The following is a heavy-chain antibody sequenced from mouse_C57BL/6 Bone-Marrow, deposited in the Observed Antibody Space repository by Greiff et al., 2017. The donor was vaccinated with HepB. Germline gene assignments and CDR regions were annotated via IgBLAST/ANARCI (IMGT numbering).Heavy chain of an antibody. V-gene: IGHV1-81*01. J-gene: IGHJ2*01. Sequence: QVQLQQSGAELARPGASVKLSCKASGYTFTSYGISWVKQRTGQGLEWIGEIYPSSGNTYYNEKFKGKATLTAYKSSSTAYMELRSLTSEDSAVYFCARDGSSRFGDWGQGATLTVSS. CDR2: IYPSSGNT. CDR1: GYTFTSYG. CDR3: ARDGSSRFGD. D-gene: IGHD1-1*01.